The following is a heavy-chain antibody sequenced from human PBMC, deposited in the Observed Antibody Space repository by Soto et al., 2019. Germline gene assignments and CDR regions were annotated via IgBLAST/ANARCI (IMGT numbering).Heavy chain of an antibody. CDR1: GDSVPNNGAT. CDR3: ARDPPDLLSAFDY. Sequence: SQTLSLTCVISGDSVPNNGATWNWIRQSPSRGLEWLGRAHYRSRWIYEFAMSVKSRISINPDTSTNQVSLQLNSLTPADTAVYYCARDPPDLLSAFDYWGRGTLVTVSS. J-gene: IGHJ4*02. V-gene: IGHV6-1*01. CDR2: AHYRSRWIY. D-gene: IGHD6-19*01.